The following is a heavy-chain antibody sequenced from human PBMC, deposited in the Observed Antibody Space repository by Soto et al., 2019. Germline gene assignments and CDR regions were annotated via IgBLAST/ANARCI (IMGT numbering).Heavy chain of an antibody. V-gene: IGHV3-23*01. D-gene: IGHD3-22*01. Sequence: EVPLLESGGGLVQPGGSLRLSCAASGFTFSSSAMSWVRQAPGKGLEWVSTISGSGDNTYYADSVKGRFTISRDNSKHTLYLQMNSLRAEDPAVYYWAKRRLVTTIDYWGQGTLVTVSS. CDR3: AKRRLVTTIDY. CDR1: GFTFSSSA. J-gene: IGHJ4*02. CDR2: ISGSGDNT.